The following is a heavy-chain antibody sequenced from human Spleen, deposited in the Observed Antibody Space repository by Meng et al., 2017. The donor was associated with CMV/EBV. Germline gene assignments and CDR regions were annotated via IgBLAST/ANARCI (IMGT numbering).Heavy chain of an antibody. CDR3: ARESTTSGFDY. V-gene: IGHV4-4*02. Sequence: CAVSGGSISSYNWWSWVRQPPGKGPEWIGEIYHSGGTNYNPSLKSRVTMSVDKSKNQFSLKLTSVTAADTAVYYCARESTTSGFDYWGQGTLVTVSS. J-gene: IGHJ4*02. CDR2: IYHSGGT. D-gene: IGHD1/OR15-1a*01. CDR1: GGSISSYNW.